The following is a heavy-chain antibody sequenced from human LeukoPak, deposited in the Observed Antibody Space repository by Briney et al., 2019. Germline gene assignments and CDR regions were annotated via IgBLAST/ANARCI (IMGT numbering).Heavy chain of an antibody. Sequence: ASVKVSCKASGYTFTSYYMHWVRQAPGQGLEWMGIINPSGGSTSYAQKFQGRVTMTRDTSTSTVYMELSSLRSEDTAVYYCAREDYGGNSVEWFDPWGQGTLVTVSP. CDR2: INPSGGST. J-gene: IGHJ5*02. D-gene: IGHD4-23*01. V-gene: IGHV1-46*01. CDR1: GYTFTSYY. CDR3: AREDYGGNSVEWFDP.